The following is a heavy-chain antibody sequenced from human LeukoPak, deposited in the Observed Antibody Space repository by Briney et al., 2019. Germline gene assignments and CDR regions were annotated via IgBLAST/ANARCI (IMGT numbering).Heavy chain of an antibody. D-gene: IGHD1-7*01. V-gene: IGHV4-61*01. Sequence: SETLSLTCTVSGGSVSSGSYYWSWIRQPPGKGLEWIGYMYYSGSPNYNPSLKSRVTISVDTSKNQFSLKLSSVTAADTAVCYCARDNWNYGSSMDVWGQGTTVTVSS. CDR2: MYYSGSP. J-gene: IGHJ6*02. CDR1: GGSVSSGSYY. CDR3: ARDNWNYGSSMDV.